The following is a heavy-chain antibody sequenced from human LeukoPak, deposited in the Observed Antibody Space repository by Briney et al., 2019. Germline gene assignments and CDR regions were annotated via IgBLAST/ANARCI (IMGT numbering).Heavy chain of an antibody. CDR1: GGSFSGYY. Sequence: PSETRSLTCAVYGGSFSGYYWSWIRQPPGKGLEWIGEINHSGSTNYNPSLKSRVTISVDTSKNQFSLKLSSVTAADTAVYYCARGPRGYSNYWFDPWGQGTLVTVSS. V-gene: IGHV4-34*01. CDR3: ARGPRGYSNYWFDP. D-gene: IGHD4-11*01. J-gene: IGHJ5*02. CDR2: INHSGST.